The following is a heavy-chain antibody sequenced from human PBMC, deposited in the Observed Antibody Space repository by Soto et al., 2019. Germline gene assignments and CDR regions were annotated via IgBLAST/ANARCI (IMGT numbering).Heavy chain of an antibody. CDR1: GYTFTSYA. Sequence: QVQLVQSGAEVKKPGASVKVSCKASGYTFTSYAMHWVRQAPGQRLEWMGWINAGNGNTKYSQKFQGRVTITRDTSASTAYIELSSLRSEDTAVYYCATSKGDYDSSVYPFDYWGQGTLVTVSS. CDR3: ATSKGDYDSSVYPFDY. J-gene: IGHJ4*02. CDR2: INAGNGNT. D-gene: IGHD3-22*01. V-gene: IGHV1-3*01.